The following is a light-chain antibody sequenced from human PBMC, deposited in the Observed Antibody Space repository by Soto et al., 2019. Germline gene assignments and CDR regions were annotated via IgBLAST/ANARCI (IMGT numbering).Light chain of an antibody. J-gene: IGLJ1*01. Sequence: QSALTQPASVSGSPGQSITISCTGTSSDVGAYNYVSWYQQHPGKAPKLMIYDVSNRPSGISNRFSGSKSGNTASLTISGLQAEDEADYYCSSCTRRSTPYVFGTGTTVTVL. V-gene: IGLV2-14*01. CDR2: DVS. CDR3: SSCTRRSTPYV. CDR1: SSDVGAYNY.